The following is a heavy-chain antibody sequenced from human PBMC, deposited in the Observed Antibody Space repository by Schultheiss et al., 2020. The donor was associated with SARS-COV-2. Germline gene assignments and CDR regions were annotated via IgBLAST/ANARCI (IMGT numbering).Heavy chain of an antibody. V-gene: IGHV4-61*02. CDR2: IYTSGST. D-gene: IGHD6-19*01. Sequence: SETLSLTCTVSGGSISSSSYYWGWIRQPAGKGLEWIGRIYTSGSTNYNPSLKSRVTMSVDTSKNQFSLKLSSVTAADTAVYYCARHLSPIAVAGTGYYYYGMDVWGQGTTVTVSS. CDR1: GGSISSSSYY. CDR3: ARHLSPIAVAGTGYYYYGMDV. J-gene: IGHJ6*02.